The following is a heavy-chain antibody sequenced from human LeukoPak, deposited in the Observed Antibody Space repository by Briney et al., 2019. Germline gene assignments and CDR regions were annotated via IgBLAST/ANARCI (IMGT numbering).Heavy chain of an antibody. D-gene: IGHD6-13*01. CDR1: GGSISSYH. Sequence: KPSETLSLTCSVSGGSISSYHWSWIRQPPGEGLKWIGYIYYSGNTNYNPSLKSRVTISVDTSKNQFSLKLRSVTAADTAVYYCARVREGSSWSTFDYWGQGTLVTVSS. J-gene: IGHJ4*02. V-gene: IGHV4-59*01. CDR3: ARVREGSSWSTFDY. CDR2: IYYSGNT.